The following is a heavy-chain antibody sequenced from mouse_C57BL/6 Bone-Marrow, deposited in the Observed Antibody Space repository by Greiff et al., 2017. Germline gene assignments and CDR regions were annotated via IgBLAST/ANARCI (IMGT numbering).Heavy chain of an antibody. CDR3: ARGVLGGY. Sequence: VQLQQPGAELVKPGASVKLSCKASGYTFTSYWMHWVKQRPGQGLEWIGMIHPNSGSTNYNEKFKSKATMTVDKSSSTAYMHSSSLTSEDSAVYYCARGVLGGYWGQGTTLTVSS. J-gene: IGHJ2*01. D-gene: IGHD4-1*01. CDR2: IHPNSGST. CDR1: GYTFTSYW. V-gene: IGHV1-64*01.